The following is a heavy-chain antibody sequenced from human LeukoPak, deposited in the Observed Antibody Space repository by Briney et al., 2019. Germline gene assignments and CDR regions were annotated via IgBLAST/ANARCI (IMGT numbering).Heavy chain of an antibody. CDR1: GGSFSGYY. V-gene: IGHV4-34*01. Sequence: SETLSLTCAVYGGSFSGYYWSWIRQPPGKGLEWIGEINHSGSTNYNPSLKSRVTISVDTSKNQFSLKLSSVTAADTAVYYCASENLVVVIAATSNWFDPWGQGTLVTVSS. CDR2: INHSGST. J-gene: IGHJ5*02. CDR3: ASENLVVVIAATSNWFDP. D-gene: IGHD2-15*01.